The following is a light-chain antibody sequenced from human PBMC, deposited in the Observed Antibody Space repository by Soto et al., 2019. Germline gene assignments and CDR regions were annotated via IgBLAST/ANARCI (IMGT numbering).Light chain of an antibody. CDR3: QHYNNWPPKT. J-gene: IGKJ1*01. V-gene: IGKV3-15*01. Sequence: EIVMTQSPATLSVSPGGRVTLSCRASQSVSSNLAWYQQTPGQAPRLLIYGASTRATGIPARFSGSGSGTEFTLTIDSLQSEDFAVYYCQHYNNWPPKTFGHGTKVDIK. CDR1: QSVSSN. CDR2: GAS.